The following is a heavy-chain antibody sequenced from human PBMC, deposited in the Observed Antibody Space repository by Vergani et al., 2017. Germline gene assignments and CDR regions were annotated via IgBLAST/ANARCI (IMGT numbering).Heavy chain of an antibody. Sequence: EVQLVQSGAEVKKPGESLKISCKGSGYSFTSYWIGWVRQMPGKGLEWMGIIYPGDSDTRYSPSFQGQVTISADKSISTAYLQWSSLKASDTAMYYCARDPYYYGSGSYYQYYYYYGMDVWGQGTTVTVSS. J-gene: IGHJ6*02. D-gene: IGHD3-10*01. CDR1: GYSFTSYW. CDR2: IYPGDSDT. V-gene: IGHV5-51*01. CDR3: ARDPYYYGSGSYYQYYYYYGMDV.